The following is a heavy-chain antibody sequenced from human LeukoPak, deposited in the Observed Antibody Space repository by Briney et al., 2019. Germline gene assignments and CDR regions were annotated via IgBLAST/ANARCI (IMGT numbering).Heavy chain of an antibody. V-gene: IGHV4-59*01. J-gene: IGHJ5*02. CDR2: IYYSGST. CDR1: GGSISSYY. D-gene: IGHD3-10*01. CDR3: ARAGRRGPGDWFDP. Sequence: SETLSLTCTVSGGSISSYYWSWIRQPPGKGLEWIGYIYYSGSTSYNPSLKSRVTISVDTSKNQFSLKLSSVTAADTAVYYCARAGRRGPGDWFDPWGQGTLVTVSS.